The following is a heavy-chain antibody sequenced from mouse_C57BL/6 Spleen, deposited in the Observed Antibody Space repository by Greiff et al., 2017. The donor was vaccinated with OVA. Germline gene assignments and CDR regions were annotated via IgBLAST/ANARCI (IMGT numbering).Heavy chain of an antibody. CDR1: GYAFTNYL. J-gene: IGHJ4*01. CDR2: INPGSGGT. Sequence: VMLVESGAELVRPGTSVKVSCKASGYAFTNYLIEWVKQRPGQGLEWIGVINPGSGGTNYNEKFKGKATLTADKSSSTAYMQLSSLTSEDSAVYFCAREISAMDYWGQGTSVTVSS. CDR3: AREISAMDY. V-gene: IGHV1-54*01. D-gene: IGHD2-4*01.